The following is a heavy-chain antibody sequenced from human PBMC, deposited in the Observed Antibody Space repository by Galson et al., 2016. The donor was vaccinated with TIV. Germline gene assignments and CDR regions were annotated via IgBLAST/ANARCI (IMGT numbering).Heavy chain of an antibody. D-gene: IGHD3-16*02. CDR1: GFTFSSYG. Sequence: SLRLSCAASGFTFSSYGMHWVRQAPGKGLEWVAVIWYDGSKKYYGDSVKGRFTISRDNSKNSLHLQMNSLRAEDTAVYYCFIGHYSDSWGQGTLVTVSS. CDR3: FIGHYSDS. CDR2: IWYDGSKK. V-gene: IGHV3-33*01. J-gene: IGHJ4*02.